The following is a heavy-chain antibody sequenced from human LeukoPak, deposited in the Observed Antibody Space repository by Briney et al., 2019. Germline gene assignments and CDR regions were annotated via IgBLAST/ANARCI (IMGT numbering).Heavy chain of an antibody. CDR1: GFTFSSYG. CDR2: ISYDGSNT. J-gene: IGHJ4*02. V-gene: IGHV3-30*18. CDR3: AKVSHRVLTMVRGVTGLIDY. Sequence: GGSLRLSCAASGFTFSSYGMHWVRQAPGKGLEWVAVISYDGSNTYYADSVKGRFTISRDNSKNTLYLQMNSLRAEDTAVYYCAKVSHRVLTMVRGVTGLIDYWGQGTLVTVSS. D-gene: IGHD3-10*01.